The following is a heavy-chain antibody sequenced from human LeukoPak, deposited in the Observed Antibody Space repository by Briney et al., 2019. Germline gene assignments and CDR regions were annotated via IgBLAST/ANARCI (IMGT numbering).Heavy chain of an antibody. D-gene: IGHD6-19*01. Sequence: SETLSLTCTVSGGSISNYHWSWIRQPAGKGLEWIGQIHTSGSTNYNPPLKSRVTMSIDTPENQLSLTIRSVTAADTAVYYCARRGTSTCWSFDYWGQGTLVTVSS. J-gene: IGHJ4*02. V-gene: IGHV4-4*07. CDR2: IHTSGST. CDR3: ARRGTSTCWSFDY. CDR1: GGSISNYH.